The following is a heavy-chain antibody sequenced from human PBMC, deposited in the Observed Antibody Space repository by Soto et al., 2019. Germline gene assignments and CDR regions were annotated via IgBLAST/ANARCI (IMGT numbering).Heavy chain of an antibody. J-gene: IGHJ4*02. V-gene: IGHV5-10-1*01. Sequence: GESLRISCKGSGYSFAGYWITWVRQKPGKGLEWMGRIDPSDAQTYYSPSFRGHVTISVTKSITTVFLQWSSLRASDAAMYYCARQIYDSDTGPNFQYYFDSWGQGTPVTVS. D-gene: IGHD3-22*01. CDR2: IDPSDAQT. CDR1: GYSFAGYW. CDR3: ARQIYDSDTGPNFQYYFDS.